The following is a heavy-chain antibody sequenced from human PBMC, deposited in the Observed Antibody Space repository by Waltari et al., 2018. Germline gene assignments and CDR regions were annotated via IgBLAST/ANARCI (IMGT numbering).Heavy chain of an antibody. CDR3: ARSMQQLLIPDY. J-gene: IGHJ4*02. Sequence: QVQLQESGPGLVKPSETLSLTCTVSGGSISSYYWSWIRQPPGKGLEWIGYIYYSGSTNYNPSLKSRVTISVDTSKNQFSLKLSSVTAADTAVYYCARSMQQLLIPDYWGQGTLVTVSS. V-gene: IGHV4-59*01. CDR2: IYYSGST. CDR1: GGSISSYY. D-gene: IGHD6-13*01.